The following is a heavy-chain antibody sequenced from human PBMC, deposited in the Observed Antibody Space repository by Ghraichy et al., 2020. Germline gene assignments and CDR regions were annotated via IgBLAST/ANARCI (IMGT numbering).Heavy chain of an antibody. Sequence: TLSLTCTVSGDSISSGGYSWSWIRQLPGKGPEWIGNISYSGSTYYSASLRSRLTMSIDTSQSQFSLHLKSVTAADTAVYYCARVRSGSGFDLWGQGTMVTVSS. CDR3: ARVRSGSGFDL. D-gene: IGHD6-19*01. CDR2: ISYSGST. J-gene: IGHJ3*01. CDR1: GDSISSGGYS. V-gene: IGHV4-31*03.